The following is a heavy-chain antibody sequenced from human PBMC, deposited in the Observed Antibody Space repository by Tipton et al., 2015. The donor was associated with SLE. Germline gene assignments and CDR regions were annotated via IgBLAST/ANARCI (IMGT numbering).Heavy chain of an antibody. D-gene: IGHD6-13*01. CDR3: ARHDRGGSWYPEYFQH. CDR1: GDSINSYY. J-gene: IGHJ1*01. Sequence: TLSLTCTVSGDSINSYYWTWIRQPPGKGLEWIGYICYSGSTNYNPSLKSRVTISVETSKNQFSLKLSSVTAADTAVYYCARHDRGGSWYPEYFQHWGQGTLVTVSS. CDR2: ICYSGST. V-gene: IGHV4-59*08.